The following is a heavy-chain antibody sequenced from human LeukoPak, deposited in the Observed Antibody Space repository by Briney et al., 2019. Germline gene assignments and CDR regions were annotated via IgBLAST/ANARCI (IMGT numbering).Heavy chain of an antibody. CDR2: IYSGSTT. CDR3: AKDRLSTPGGYFDY. Sequence: PGGSLRLSCAASGFTVISNYMSWVRQAPGKGLEWVSVIYSGSTTHYVDSVQGRFTISRDNSKNTLYLQMNSLRAEDTAVYYCAKDRLSTPGGYFDYWGQGTLVTVSS. D-gene: IGHD6-25*01. V-gene: IGHV3-53*01. CDR1: GFTVISNY. J-gene: IGHJ4*02.